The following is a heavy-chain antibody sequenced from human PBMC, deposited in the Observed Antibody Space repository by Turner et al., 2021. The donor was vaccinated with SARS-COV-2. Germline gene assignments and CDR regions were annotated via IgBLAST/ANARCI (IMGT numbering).Heavy chain of an antibody. CDR1: AGSISSSSYY. Sequence: QLQLQESGPGLVKPSETLSLTCTVSAGSISSSSYYWGWIRQPPGKGLEWIGSIYYSGSTYYNPSIKSRVTISVDTSKNQFSLKLSSVTAADTAVYYCAGEVVVLTTTHYGMDVWGQGTTVTVSS. J-gene: IGHJ6*02. V-gene: IGHV4-39*01. D-gene: IGHD1-26*01. CDR2: IYYSGST. CDR3: AGEVVVLTTTHYGMDV.